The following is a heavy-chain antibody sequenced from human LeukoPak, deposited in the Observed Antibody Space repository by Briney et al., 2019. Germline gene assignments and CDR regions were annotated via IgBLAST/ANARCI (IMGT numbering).Heavy chain of an antibody. Sequence: GGSLRPSCAASGFTFSTYSMNWVRQAPGKGLEWVAAINTRSKTYYADSVKGRFTMSRDNAKNSLYLQMNSLRAEDTAVYYCARETGCSSTSCYGEAFDIWGQGTMVTVSS. CDR1: GFTFSTYS. J-gene: IGHJ3*02. D-gene: IGHD2-2*01. CDR3: ARETGCSSTSCYGEAFDI. CDR2: INTRSKT. V-gene: IGHV3-21*01.